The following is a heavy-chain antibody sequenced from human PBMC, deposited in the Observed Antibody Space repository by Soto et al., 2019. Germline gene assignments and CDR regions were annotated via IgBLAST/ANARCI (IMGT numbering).Heavy chain of an antibody. J-gene: IGHJ4*02. D-gene: IGHD3-22*01. CDR1: GGTFSSYA. V-gene: IGHV1-69*13. Sequence: ASVKVSCKASGGTFSSYAISWVRQAPGQGLEWMGGIIPIFGTANYAQKFQGRVTITADESTSTAYMELSSLRSEDTAVYYCARGAIIIVVANGPYYFDYWGQGTLVTVSS. CDR2: IIPIFGTA. CDR3: ARGAIIIVVANGPYYFDY.